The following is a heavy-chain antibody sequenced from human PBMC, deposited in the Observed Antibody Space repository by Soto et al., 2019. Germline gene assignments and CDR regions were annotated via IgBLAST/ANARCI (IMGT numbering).Heavy chain of an antibody. CDR3: ARVDSGNYYYGMDV. D-gene: IGHD3-22*01. CDR2: IYYSGST. J-gene: IGHJ6*02. CDR1: GGSISSGGYY. Sequence: PSETLSLTCTVSGGSISSGGYYWSWIRQHPGKGLEWIGYIYYSGSTYYNPSLKSRVTISVDTSKNQFSLKLSSVTAADTAVYYCARVDSGNYYYGMDVWGQGTTVTVSS. V-gene: IGHV4-31*03.